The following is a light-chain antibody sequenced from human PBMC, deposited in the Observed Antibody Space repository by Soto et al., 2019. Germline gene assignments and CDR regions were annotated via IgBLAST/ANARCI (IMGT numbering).Light chain of an antibody. CDR3: QQYNSCPLT. CDR2: GAS. Sequence: IAIAHFPVTLSVSPAETATLSWRATKRVTSSYLAWYQQKPGQAPRLLIFGASARAAGIPARFSGSGSGTEFTLTISSLQSEDFAAYYCQQYNSCPLTFGQGTKVDIK. V-gene: IGKV3-15*01. CDR1: KRVTSSY. J-gene: IGKJ1*01.